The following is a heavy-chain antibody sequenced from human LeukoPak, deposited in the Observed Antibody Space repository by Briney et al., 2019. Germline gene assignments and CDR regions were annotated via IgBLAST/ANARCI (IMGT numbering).Heavy chain of an antibody. CDR2: IYSSGST. CDR1: GGSISSYH. D-gene: IGHD5-12*01. Sequence: PSETLSLTCTVSGGSISSYHWSWXRQPPGKGLQWIGFIYSSGSTNYNPSLKSRVTISLDTSKNQFSLRVSSVTSADTAVYYCARGNSGYDYAFDIWGQGTMVTVSS. J-gene: IGHJ3*02. V-gene: IGHV4-59*01. CDR3: ARGNSGYDYAFDI.